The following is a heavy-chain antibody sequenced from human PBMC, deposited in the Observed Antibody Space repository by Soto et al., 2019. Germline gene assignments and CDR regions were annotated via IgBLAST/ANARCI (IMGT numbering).Heavy chain of an antibody. Sequence: PGGSLRLSCAASGFIIGAYWMSWVRQAPGKGLEWVANINEDGSEKYYVDSVKGRLTISRDNARNSLYLQMNSLRAEDTAIYYCATGLSGWFDPWGQGTLVTVSS. J-gene: IGHJ5*02. CDR1: GFIIGAYW. D-gene: IGHD3-10*01. V-gene: IGHV3-7*01. CDR2: INEDGSEK. CDR3: ATGLSGWFDP.